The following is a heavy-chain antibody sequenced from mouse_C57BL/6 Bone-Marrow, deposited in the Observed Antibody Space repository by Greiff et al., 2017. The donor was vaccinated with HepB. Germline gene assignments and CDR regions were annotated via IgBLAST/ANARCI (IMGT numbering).Heavy chain of an antibody. Sequence: VKLQESGPGLVAPSQSLSITCTVSGFSLTSYAISWVRQPPGKGLEWLGVIWTGGGTNYNSALKSRLSISKDNSKSQVFLKMNSLQTDDTARYYCARNEGDYYDYGAGSMDYWGQGTSVTVSS. D-gene: IGHD2-4*01. V-gene: IGHV2-9-1*01. J-gene: IGHJ4*01. CDR2: IWTGGGT. CDR1: GFSLTSYA. CDR3: ARNEGDYYDYGAGSMDY.